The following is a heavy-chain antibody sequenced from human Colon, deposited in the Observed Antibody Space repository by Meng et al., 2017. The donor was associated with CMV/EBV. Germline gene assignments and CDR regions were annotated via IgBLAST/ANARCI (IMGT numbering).Heavy chain of an antibody. Sequence: SGYTFTGYYIHWVRQAPGQGLEWMGRINPNGGLTNYAQKFQGRVTMTRDTSISTAYMELSNLTSGDTAVYYCANLGTYGVDDWFDPWGQGTLVTVSS. V-gene: IGHV1-2*02. CDR2: INPNGGLT. CDR1: GYTFTGYY. D-gene: IGHD4-17*01. CDR3: ANLGTYGVDDWFDP. J-gene: IGHJ5*02.